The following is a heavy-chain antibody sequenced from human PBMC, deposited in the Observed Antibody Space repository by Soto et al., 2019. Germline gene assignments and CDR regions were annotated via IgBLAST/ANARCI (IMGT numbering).Heavy chain of an antibody. J-gene: IGHJ5*02. V-gene: IGHV1-3*01. D-gene: IGHD3-10*01. CDR2: INAGNGNT. Sequence: ASVKVSCTASGYTFTSYAMHWVRQAPGQRLEWMGWINAGNGNTKYSQKFQGRVTITRDTSASTAYMELSSLRSEDTAVYYCAKDAYYYGSGSYFNWFDPWGQGTLVTVSS. CDR1: GYTFTSYA. CDR3: AKDAYYYGSGSYFNWFDP.